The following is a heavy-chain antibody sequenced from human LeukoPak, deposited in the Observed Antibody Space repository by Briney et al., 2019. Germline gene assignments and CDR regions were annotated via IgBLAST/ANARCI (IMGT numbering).Heavy chain of an antibody. CDR3: ARLRSTSHDAFDI. CDR1: GFTFSSYG. Sequence: GSLRLSCAASGFTFSSYGMHWVRQPPGKGLEWIGSIYFSGSTYYNSSLKSRVTISVDTSKNQFSLKLRSVTAADTAVYYCARLRSTSHDAFDIWGQGTMVTVSS. V-gene: IGHV4-39*01. CDR2: IYFSGST. J-gene: IGHJ3*02. D-gene: IGHD2-2*01.